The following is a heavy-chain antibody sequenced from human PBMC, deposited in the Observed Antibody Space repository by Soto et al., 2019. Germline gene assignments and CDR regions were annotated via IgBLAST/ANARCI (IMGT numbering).Heavy chain of an antibody. Sequence: QVQLQESGPGLVKPSGTLSLTCDVSGYSISSGSWWGWVRQPPGKGLEWIGEIHLSESSNYNPSLKSRVTISADKSKNQFSLEVRSVTAADTAVYYRAKAGSWYLEYWGQGTPVTVSS. V-gene: IGHV4-4*02. D-gene: IGHD1-26*01. J-gene: IGHJ4*02. CDR3: AKAGSWYLEY. CDR2: IHLSESS. CDR1: GYSISSGSW.